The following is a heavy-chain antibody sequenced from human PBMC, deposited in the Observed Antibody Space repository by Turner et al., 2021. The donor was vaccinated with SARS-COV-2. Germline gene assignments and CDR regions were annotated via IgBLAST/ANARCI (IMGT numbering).Heavy chain of an antibody. V-gene: IGHV4-59*01. CDR3: ASYYYDSSGYHYAFDY. CDR2: TYYSGST. Sequence: QVQLQESGPGLVKPSATLSLPCTVSGGSISSYYWSWIRQPPGKGLEWIGYTYYSGSTNYNPSLKSRVTISVDTSKNQFSLKLSSVTAADTAVYYCASYYYDSSGYHYAFDYWGQGTLVTVSS. J-gene: IGHJ4*02. D-gene: IGHD3-22*01. CDR1: GGSISSYY.